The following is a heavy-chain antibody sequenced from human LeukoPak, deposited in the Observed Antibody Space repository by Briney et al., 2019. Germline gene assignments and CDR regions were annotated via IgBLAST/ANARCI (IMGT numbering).Heavy chain of an antibody. D-gene: IGHD2-2*01. Sequence: GGSLRLSCAASGFTFSSYAMHWVRQAPGKGLEWVAVISYDGSNKYYADSVKGRFTISRDNSKNTLYLQMNSLRAEDTAVYYCGRGMGYCSSTSCYEPQDYYYGMDVWGKGTTVTVSS. V-gene: IGHV3-30-3*01. CDR2: ISYDGSNK. J-gene: IGHJ6*04. CDR3: GRGMGYCSSTSCYEPQDYYYGMDV. CDR1: GFTFSSYA.